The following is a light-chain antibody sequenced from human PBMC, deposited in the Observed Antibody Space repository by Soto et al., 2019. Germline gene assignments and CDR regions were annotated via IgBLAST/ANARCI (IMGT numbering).Light chain of an antibody. CDR1: QSISSW. CDR2: KAS. J-gene: IGKJ1*01. CDR3: QQYDSYPRT. V-gene: IGKV1-5*03. Sequence: DIQMTQSPSTLPASVGDRVTITCRASQSISSWLAWYQQKPGKAPKLLIYKASSLESGVPSRFSGSGSGTEFTLTISSLQPDDFATYHCQQYDSYPRTFGQGTKVEIK.